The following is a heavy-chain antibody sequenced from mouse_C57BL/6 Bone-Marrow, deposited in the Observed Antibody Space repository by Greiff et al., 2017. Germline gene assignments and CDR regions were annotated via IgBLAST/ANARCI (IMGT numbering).Heavy chain of an antibody. V-gene: IGHV1-81*01. CDR1: GYTFTSYG. D-gene: IGHD2-5*01. Sequence: QVQLQQSGAELARPGASVKLSCKASGYTFTSYGISWVKQRTGQGLEWIGAIYPRSGNTYYNEKFKGKATLTADKSSSTAYMELRSLTSEDDAVYYCARKKGSNYSNYPFAYWGQGTLVTVAA. CDR2: IYPRSGNT. J-gene: IGHJ3*01. CDR3: ARKKGSNYSNYPFAY.